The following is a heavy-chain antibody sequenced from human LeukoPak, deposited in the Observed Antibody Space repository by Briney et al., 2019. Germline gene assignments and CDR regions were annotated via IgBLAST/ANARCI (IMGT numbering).Heavy chain of an antibody. CDR2: IFYSGTT. D-gene: IGHD2-15*01. V-gene: IGHV4-59*01. CDR1: GGSISGYY. J-gene: IGHJ6*03. CDR3: ARSVEGYCSGGSCYSYYYYMDV. Sequence: SETLSLTCTVSGGSISGYYWGWIRQPPGKGLEYIGFIFYSGTTNYNPSLKSRVTISVDTSKNQFSLKLSSVTAADTAVYYCARSVEGYCSGGSCYSYYYYMDVWGKGTTVTVSS.